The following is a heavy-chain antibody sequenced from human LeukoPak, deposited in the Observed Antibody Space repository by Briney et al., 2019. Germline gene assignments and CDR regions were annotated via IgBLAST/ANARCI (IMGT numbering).Heavy chain of an antibody. V-gene: IGHV3-23*01. J-gene: IGHJ4*02. CDR1: GFTFSSYA. CDR3: AKDVFITGTLSLFDY. CDR2: ISGSGGST. D-gene: IGHD1-20*01. Sequence: PGGSLRLSCAASGFTFSSYAMSWVRLAPGKGLEWVSAISGSGGSTYYADSVKGRFTISRDNSKNTLYLQMNSLRAEDTAVYYCAKDVFITGTLSLFDYWGQGTLVTVSS.